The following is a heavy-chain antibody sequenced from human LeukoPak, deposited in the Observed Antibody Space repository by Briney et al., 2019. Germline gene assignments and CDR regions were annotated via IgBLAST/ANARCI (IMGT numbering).Heavy chain of an antibody. CDR2: IRYDGSNK. Sequence: PGGSLRLSCAASGFTFSSYGMHWVRQAPGKGLEWVAFIRYDGSNKYYADSVKGRFTISRDNSKNTLYLQTNSLRAEDTAVYYCAIGPRYSSGWSPFDYWGQGTLVTVSS. J-gene: IGHJ4*02. D-gene: IGHD6-19*01. CDR1: GFTFSSYG. CDR3: AIGPRYSSGWSPFDY. V-gene: IGHV3-30*02.